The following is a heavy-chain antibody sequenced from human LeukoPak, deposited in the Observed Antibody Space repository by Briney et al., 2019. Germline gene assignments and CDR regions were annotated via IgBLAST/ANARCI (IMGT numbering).Heavy chain of an antibody. J-gene: IGHJ4*02. CDR1: AYTFTTYD. V-gene: IGHV1-8*01. CDR2: MNPNSGNT. CDR3: ARRNTAMVAGLDY. Sequence: GASVTVSCKASAYTFTTYDINRGRQATGQGLEWMGWMNPNSGNTGYAQKFQGRVTMTRNTSISTAFMELSGLRSEDTAVYFCARRNTAMVAGLDYWGQGSLVTVSS. D-gene: IGHD5-18*01.